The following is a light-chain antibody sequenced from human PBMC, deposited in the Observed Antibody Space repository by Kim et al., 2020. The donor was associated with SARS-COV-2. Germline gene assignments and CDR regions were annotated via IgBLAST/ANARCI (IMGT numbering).Light chain of an antibody. Sequence: IQMTQSPSSLSASVGDRVTITCRASQSISNYLNWYQQRPGKAPKVLIYAASILQRGVPSRFSGSGSGTDFTLTISSLQPEDFATYYCQPSDSDFSEYTFGQGNKLE. J-gene: IGKJ2*01. CDR2: AAS. CDR1: QSISNY. V-gene: IGKV1-39*01. CDR3: QPSDSDFSEYT.